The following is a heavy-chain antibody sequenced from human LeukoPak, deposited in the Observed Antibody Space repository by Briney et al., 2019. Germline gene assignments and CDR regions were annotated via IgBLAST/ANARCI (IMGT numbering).Heavy chain of an antibody. CDR2: IYTSGST. CDR1: GGSISSYY. J-gene: IGHJ6*03. CDR3: ARDHYYDSSGYYWSGSYYYYMDV. Sequence: SETLSLTCTVSGGSISSYYWSWIRQPAGKGLEWIGRIYTSGSTNYNPSLKSRVTMSVDTSKNQFSLKLSSVTAADTAVYYCARDHYYDSSGYYWSGSYYYYMDVWGKGTTVTISS. D-gene: IGHD3-22*01. V-gene: IGHV4-4*07.